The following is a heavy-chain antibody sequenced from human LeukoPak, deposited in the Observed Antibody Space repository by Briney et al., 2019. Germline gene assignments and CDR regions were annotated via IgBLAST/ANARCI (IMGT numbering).Heavy chain of an antibody. CDR3: AKVPGDAFDI. CDR2: ISYDGSNK. CDR1: GFTFSSFA. J-gene: IGHJ3*02. Sequence: GGSLRLSCAASGFTFSSFAMNWVRQAPGKGLEWVAVISYDGSNKYYADSVKGRFTISRDNSKNTLYLQMNSLRAEDTAVYYCAKVPGDAFDIWGQGTMVTVSS. V-gene: IGHV3-30*04.